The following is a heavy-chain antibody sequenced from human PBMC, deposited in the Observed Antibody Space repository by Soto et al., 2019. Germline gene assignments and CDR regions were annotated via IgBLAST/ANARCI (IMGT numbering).Heavy chain of an antibody. Sequence: ASGKVFWKACRVHLPSNYIHWVRHAPRQGLEWMGGISTYNGNKNYAQKLQDRATMTTDTSTSTAYMEVRSPRSDDTAVYYGARAKELWFQFDPWGQGTLVNVSS. CDR3: ARAKELWFQFDP. J-gene: IGHJ5*02. CDR1: VHLPSNY. V-gene: IGHV1-18*04. D-gene: IGHD5-18*01. CDR2: ISTYNGNK.